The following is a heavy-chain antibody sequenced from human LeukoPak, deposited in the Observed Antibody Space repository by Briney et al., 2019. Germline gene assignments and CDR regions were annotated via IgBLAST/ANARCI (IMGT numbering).Heavy chain of an antibody. V-gene: IGHV4-61*01. CDR1: GGSVSSGSYY. Sequence: SETLSLTCIVSGGSVSSGSYYWSWIRQPPGKGLEWIGYIYYSGSTNYNPSLKSRVTISVDTSKNQFSLKLSSVTAADTAVYYCARVWRGYSGYDSPLDYWGQGTLVTVSS. D-gene: IGHD5-12*01. CDR3: ARVWRGYSGYDSPLDY. CDR2: IYYSGST. J-gene: IGHJ4*02.